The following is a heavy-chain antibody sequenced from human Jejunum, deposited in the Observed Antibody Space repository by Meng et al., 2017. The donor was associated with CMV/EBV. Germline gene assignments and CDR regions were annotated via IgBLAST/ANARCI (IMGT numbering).Heavy chain of an antibody. J-gene: IGHJ6*02. CDR2: ISWNSGRI. V-gene: IGHV3-9*01. CDR1: RFTFDYYA. CDR3: AKDKGRNYYYGMDV. Sequence: SRFTFDYYAMHWVRQAPGKGLEWVSGISWNSGRIGYADSVKGRFTISRDNAKNSLYLQMNSLRAEDTALYYCAKDKGRNYYYGMDVWGQGTTVTVSS.